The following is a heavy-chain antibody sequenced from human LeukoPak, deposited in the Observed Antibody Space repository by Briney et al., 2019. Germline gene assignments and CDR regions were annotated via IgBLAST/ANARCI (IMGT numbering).Heavy chain of an antibody. Sequence: GGSLRLSCAASGFTFSSYWMSWVRQAPGKGLEWVANIKQDGSEKYYVDSVKGRFTISRDNAKNSLYLQMNSLRAEDTAVYYCARVGCSGGSCCSGRGPFDPWGQGTLVTVSS. CDR2: IKQDGSEK. CDR3: ARVGCSGGSCCSGRGPFDP. D-gene: IGHD2-15*01. J-gene: IGHJ5*02. V-gene: IGHV3-7*01. CDR1: GFTFSSYW.